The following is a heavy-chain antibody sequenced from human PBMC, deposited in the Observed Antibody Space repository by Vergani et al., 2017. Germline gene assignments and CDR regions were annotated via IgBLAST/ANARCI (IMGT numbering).Heavy chain of an antibody. CDR1: GYTFTDYF. V-gene: IGHV1-2*02. CDR2: INPNSGGT. D-gene: IGHD2-2*01. CDR3: ARDRREYQLLRAPYYYYMDV. J-gene: IGHJ6*03. Sequence: QVQLVQSGAEVKKPGASVKVSCKASGYTFTDYFMHWVRQAPGQGLEWMGWINPNSGGTNYAQKFQGRVTMTRDTSISTAYMELSNLRSDDTAVYYCARDRREYQLLRAPYYYYMDVWGKGTTVTVSS.